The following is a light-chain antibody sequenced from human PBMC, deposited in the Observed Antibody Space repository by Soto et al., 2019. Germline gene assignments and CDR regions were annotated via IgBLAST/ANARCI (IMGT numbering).Light chain of an antibody. Sequence: TQSPATLSVSPGERDTLSCRASQSVSSNLAWYQQKAGQAPRPLIYAASSRAPGVPDRFRGSGSGTDFSLTISRLEPEDFAVYYCQQYCGTPWTVGQGTKVDIK. J-gene: IGKJ1*01. CDR2: AAS. V-gene: IGKV3-20*01. CDR1: QSVSSN. CDR3: QQYCGTPWT.